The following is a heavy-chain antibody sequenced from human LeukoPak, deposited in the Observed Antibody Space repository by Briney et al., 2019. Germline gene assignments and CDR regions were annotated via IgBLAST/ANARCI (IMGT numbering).Heavy chain of an antibody. D-gene: IGHD4-11*01. J-gene: IGHJ5*02. CDR3: ARSYSNYGTRGWFDP. CDR2: INPSGGST. CDR1: GYTFTSYY. Sequence: ASVEVSCKASGYTFTSYYMHWVRQAPGQGLEWMGIINPSGGSTSYAQKFQGRVTMTRDTSTSTVYMELSSLRSEDTAVYYCARSYSNYGTRGWFDPWGQGTLVTVSS. V-gene: IGHV1-46*01.